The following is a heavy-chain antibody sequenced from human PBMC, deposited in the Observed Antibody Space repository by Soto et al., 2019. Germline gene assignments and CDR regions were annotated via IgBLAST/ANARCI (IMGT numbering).Heavy chain of an antibody. CDR2: IDPDGSQK. J-gene: IGHJ4*02. D-gene: IGHD1-26*01. V-gene: IGHV3-7*03. CDR1: GFTFSTYW. CDR3: ARDMGPSGAYGY. Sequence: EVQLVDSGGDLVQPGGSLRLSCAASGFTFSTYWMSWVRQAPGKGLERVANIDPDGSQKYYVDSVKGRFTISRDNAKNSLYLQMNSLRAEDTAVYYCARDMGPSGAYGYWGQGTLVTVSS.